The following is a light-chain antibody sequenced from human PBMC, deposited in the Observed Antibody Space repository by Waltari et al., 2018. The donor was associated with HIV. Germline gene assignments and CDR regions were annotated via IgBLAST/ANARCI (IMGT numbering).Light chain of an antibody. V-gene: IGLV2-8*01. Sequence: QSALTQSPSASGSPGQAVTISCTGTSSDIGSYDYVSRYQQHPGKAPKLIIYDVYKRHSGVPDRFSGSKSGNTASLTVSGLQTEDEATYYCSSYAGSKNRVVFGGGTFLTVL. CDR1: SSDIGSYDY. CDR2: DVY. J-gene: IGLJ2*01. CDR3: SSYAGSKNRVV.